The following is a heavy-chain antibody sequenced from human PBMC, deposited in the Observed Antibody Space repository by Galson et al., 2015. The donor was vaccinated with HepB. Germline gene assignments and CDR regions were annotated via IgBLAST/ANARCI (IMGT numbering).Heavy chain of an antibody. Sequence: CKASGYTFTSYDINWVRQATGQGLEWMGWMNPNSGNTGYAQKFQGRVTMTRNTSISTAYMELSSLRFEDTAVYCCARGADVLLWFGELLHAEFDPWGQGTLVTVSS. D-gene: IGHD3-10*01. V-gene: IGHV1-8*01. CDR1: GYTFTSYD. CDR2: MNPNSGNT. J-gene: IGHJ5*02. CDR3: ARGADVLLWFGELLHAEFDP.